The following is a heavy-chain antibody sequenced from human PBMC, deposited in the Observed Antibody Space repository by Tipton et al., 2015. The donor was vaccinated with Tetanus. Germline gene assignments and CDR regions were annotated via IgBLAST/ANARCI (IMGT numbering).Heavy chain of an antibody. V-gene: IGHV3-7*01. D-gene: IGHD2-2*01. Sequence: QLVQSGGGLVQPGGSLRLSCAASGFTFTNYVMTWVRQAPGKGLEWVANINLDGSREDYVDSVKGRFTISRDNAKNSLYLQMSSLRAEDTAVYYCASSLVPAAGYYYGMDVWGQGTTVTVSS. CDR3: ASSLVPAAGYYYGMDV. CDR1: GFTFTNYV. CDR2: INLDGSRE. J-gene: IGHJ6*02.